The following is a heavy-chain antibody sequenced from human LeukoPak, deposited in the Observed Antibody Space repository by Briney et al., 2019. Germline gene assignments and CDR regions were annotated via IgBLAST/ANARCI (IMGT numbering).Heavy chain of an antibody. CDR3: ARDPIQNYYYYGMDV. J-gene: IGHJ6*02. D-gene: IGHD1-1*01. CDR2: INPSGGST. V-gene: IGHV1-46*01. CDR1: GYTLTELS. Sequence: GASAKVSCKVSGYTLTELSMHGVRQAPGQGREWMGIINPSGGSTSYAQKFQGRVTMTTDTSTSTVYMELSSLRSEDTAVYYCARDPIQNYYYYGMDVWGQGTTVTVSS.